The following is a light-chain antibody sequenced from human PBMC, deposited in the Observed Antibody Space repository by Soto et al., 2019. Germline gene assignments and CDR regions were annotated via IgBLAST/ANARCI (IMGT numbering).Light chain of an antibody. J-gene: IGKJ2*04. CDR2: DAS. CDR3: QRSSNSGWS. CDR1: QSVSSRY. V-gene: IGKV3-20*01. Sequence: EIVLTQSPGTLSLSPGERATLSCRASQSVSSRYLAWYQQKPGQAPMLLISDASTRDSGIPDRFSGSGSGSDVSLTTGRLAPGDLPLYSCQRSSNSGWSFGRATKLDI.